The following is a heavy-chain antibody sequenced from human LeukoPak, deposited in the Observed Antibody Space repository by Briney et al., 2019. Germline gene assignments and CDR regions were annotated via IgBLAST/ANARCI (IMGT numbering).Heavy chain of an antibody. Sequence: SQTLSLTCAVSGGSISSGGYSWSWIRQPPGKGLEWIGYIYHSGSTYYNPSLKSRVTISVDTSKNQFSLKLSSVTAADTAVYYCAREVSARDGSLGRPFDYWGQGTLVTVSS. V-gene: IGHV4-30-2*01. CDR2: IYHSGST. J-gene: IGHJ4*02. D-gene: IGHD5-24*01. CDR1: GGSISSGGYS. CDR3: AREVSARDGSLGRPFDY.